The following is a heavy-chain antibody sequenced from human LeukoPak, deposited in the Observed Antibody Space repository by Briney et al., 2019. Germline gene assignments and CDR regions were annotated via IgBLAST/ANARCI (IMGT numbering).Heavy chain of an antibody. D-gene: IGHD3-10*01. V-gene: IGHV3-30-3*01. CDR3: ARASGSYTYYFDY. Sequence: GGSLRLSCAASGFTFSSYAMHWVRQAPGKGLEWVAVISYDGSNKYYADSVKGRFTISRDNSKNTLYLQVNSLRAEDTAVYYCARASGSYTYYFDYWGQGTLVTVSS. CDR1: GFTFSSYA. J-gene: IGHJ4*02. CDR2: ISYDGSNK.